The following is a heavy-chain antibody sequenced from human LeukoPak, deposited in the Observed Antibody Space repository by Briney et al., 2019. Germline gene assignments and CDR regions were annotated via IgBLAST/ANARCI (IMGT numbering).Heavy chain of an antibody. D-gene: IGHD3-9*01. CDR2: IRSKAYGGTT. V-gene: IGHV3-49*03. CDR1: GFTFGDYA. Sequence: PGRSLRLSCTASGFTFGDYAMSWFRQAPGKGLEWVGFIRSKAYGGTTEHAASVKGRFTISRDDSKSIAYLQMNSLKTEDTAVYYCTRANPRDFDWDYWGQGTLVTVSS. CDR3: TRANPRDFDWDY. J-gene: IGHJ4*02.